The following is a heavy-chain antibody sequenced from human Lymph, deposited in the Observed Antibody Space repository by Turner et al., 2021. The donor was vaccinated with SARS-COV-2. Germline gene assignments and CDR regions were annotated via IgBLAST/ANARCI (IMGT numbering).Heavy chain of an antibody. Sequence: EVQLLESGGGLVQPGGYLRLPCAASGFTFSSYAMSWVPQAPGKGLEWGSSISVSGSSAYYADSVKGRFTISRDNSKNTLYLQMNSLRAEDTAVYDCAKRKYQLLAGDFDYWGQGTLVTVSS. J-gene: IGHJ4*02. V-gene: IGHV3-23*01. CDR2: ISVSGSSA. D-gene: IGHD2-2*01. CDR3: AKRKYQLLAGDFDY. CDR1: GFTFSSYA.